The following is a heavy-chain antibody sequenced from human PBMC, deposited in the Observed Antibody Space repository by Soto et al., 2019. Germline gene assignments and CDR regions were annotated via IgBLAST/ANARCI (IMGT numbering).Heavy chain of an antibody. D-gene: IGHD1-1*01. CDR1: GFTFSSYS. CDR2: ISSSSSYI. V-gene: IGHV3-21*01. J-gene: IGHJ4*02. Sequence: GGSLRLSCAASGFTFSSYSMNWVRQAPGKGLEWVSSISSSSSYIYYADSVKGRFTISRDNAKNSLYLQMNSLRAEDTAVYYCARDHGNALAAFDYWGQGTLVTVSS. CDR3: ARDHGNALAAFDY.